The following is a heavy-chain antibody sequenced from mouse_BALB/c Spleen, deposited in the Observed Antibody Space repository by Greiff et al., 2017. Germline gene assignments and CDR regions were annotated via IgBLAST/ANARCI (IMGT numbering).Heavy chain of an antibody. CDR2: ISYDGSN. J-gene: IGHJ3*01. D-gene: IGHD2-14*01. Sequence: EVQLQESGPGLVKPSQSLSLTCSVTGYSITSGYYWNWIRQFPGNKLEWMGYISYDGSNNYNPSLKNRISITRDTSKNQFFLKLNSVTTEDTATYYCAREYERAWCAYWGQGTLVTVSA. CDR1: GYSITSGYY. CDR3: AREYERAWCAY. V-gene: IGHV3-6*02.